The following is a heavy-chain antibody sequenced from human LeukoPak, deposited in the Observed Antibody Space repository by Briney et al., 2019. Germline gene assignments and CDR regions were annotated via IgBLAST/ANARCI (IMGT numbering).Heavy chain of an antibody. CDR3: ARNENSGWGYFDY. J-gene: IGHJ4*02. D-gene: IGHD5-12*01. Sequence: GGSLRLSCGASGFTFSSYWMSWVRQAPGKGLEWVSRITNDGSSTTYADSVKGRFTISRDNSKDTLYLQMNSLRAEDTAVYYCARNENSGWGYFDYWGQGTLVTVSS. V-gene: IGHV3-23*01. CDR1: GFTFSSYW. CDR2: ITNDGSST.